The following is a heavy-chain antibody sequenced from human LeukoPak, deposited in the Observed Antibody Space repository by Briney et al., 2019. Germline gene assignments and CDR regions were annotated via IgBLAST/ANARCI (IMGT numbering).Heavy chain of an antibody. D-gene: IGHD2-2*01. CDR1: GGSISSGGYY. CDR3: ARDSGGVVVVPAAMSSWFDP. CDR2: IYTSGST. J-gene: IGHJ5*02. Sequence: SETLSLTCTVSGGSISSGGYYWSWIRQHPGKGLEWIGRIYTSGSTNYNPSLKSRVTMSVDTSKNQFSLKLSSVTAADTAVYYRARDSGGVVVVPAAMSSWFDPWGQGTLVTVSS. V-gene: IGHV4-61*02.